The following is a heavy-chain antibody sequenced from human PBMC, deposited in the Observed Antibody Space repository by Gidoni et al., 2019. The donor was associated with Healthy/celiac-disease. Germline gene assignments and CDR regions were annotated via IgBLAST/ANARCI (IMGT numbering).Heavy chain of an antibody. J-gene: IGHJ6*02. CDR3: ARDQDYGDYYYGMDV. CDR1: GFTFSSYA. Sequence: VELVESGGGVVQRGSSLRLSCAAPGFTFSSYAMHWVRQAPGKVLEWVAVISYDRSNKYYADSVKGRFTISRDNSKNTLYLQMSSLRAEDTAVYYCARDQDYGDYYYGMDVWSQGATVTVSS. CDR2: ISYDRSNK. D-gene: IGHD4-17*01. V-gene: IGHV3-30-3*01.